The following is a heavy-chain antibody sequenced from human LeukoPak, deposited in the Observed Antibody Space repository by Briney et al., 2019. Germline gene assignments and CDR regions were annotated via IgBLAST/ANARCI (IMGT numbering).Heavy chain of an antibody. CDR3: GKDGGQYSSGPEFDP. D-gene: IGHD6-19*01. CDR1: GIVFSTTA. Sequence: GGSLRLSCAASGIVFSTTAMNWARQSPGRGLEWVSAISGGGERTFYADSVKVRFTISRDNSKNMLYLQMNSLRVDDTAIYFCGKDGGQYSSGPEFDPRGQGALVTVSS. J-gene: IGHJ5*02. CDR2: ISGGGERT. V-gene: IGHV3-23*01.